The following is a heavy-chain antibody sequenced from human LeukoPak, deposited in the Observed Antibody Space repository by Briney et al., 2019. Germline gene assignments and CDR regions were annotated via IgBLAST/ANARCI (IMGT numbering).Heavy chain of an antibody. V-gene: IGHV1-18*01. D-gene: IGHD3-3*01. CDR3: ATVPRWSGSQRGLDY. Sequence: ASVKVSCKTSGYTFTSYGISWVRQAPGQGLEWMGWISANHGNTNYVQKAQGRVTMTTDTSTSTAYMELRSLRSDDTAVYYCATVPRWSGSQRGLDYWGQGTLVTVSS. J-gene: IGHJ4*02. CDR1: GYTFTSYG. CDR2: ISANHGNT.